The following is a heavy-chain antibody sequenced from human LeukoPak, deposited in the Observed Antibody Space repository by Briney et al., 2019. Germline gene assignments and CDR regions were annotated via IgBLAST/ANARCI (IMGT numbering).Heavy chain of an antibody. CDR2: IIPIFGIA. D-gene: IGHD4-11*01. J-gene: IGHJ5*02. CDR1: GGTFSSYA. CDR3: AREVVTTNRNWFDP. Sequence: GASVKVSCKASGGTFSSYAISWVRQAPGQGLEWMGRIIPIFGIANYAQKFQGRVTITADKSTSTAYMEPSSLRSEDTAVYYCAREVVTTNRNWFDPWGQGTLVTVSS. V-gene: IGHV1-69*04.